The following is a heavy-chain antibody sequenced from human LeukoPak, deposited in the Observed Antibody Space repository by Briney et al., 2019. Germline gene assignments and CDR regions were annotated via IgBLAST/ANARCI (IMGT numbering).Heavy chain of an antibody. J-gene: IGHJ4*02. Sequence: SETLSLTCTVSGGSISSSSYYWGWIRQPPGKGLEWIGSIYYSGSTYYNPSLKSRVTISVDTSKNQFSLKLSSVTAADTAVYYCARESADGDGNYWGQGTLVTASS. CDR3: ARESADGDGNY. CDR1: GGSISSSSYY. D-gene: IGHD4-17*01. CDR2: IYYSGST. V-gene: IGHV4-39*02.